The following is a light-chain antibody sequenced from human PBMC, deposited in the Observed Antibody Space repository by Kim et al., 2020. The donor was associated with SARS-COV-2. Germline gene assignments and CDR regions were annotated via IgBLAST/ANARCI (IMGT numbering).Light chain of an antibody. V-gene: IGLV6-57*03. CDR1: SGSIASNY. CDR2: EDN. Sequence: VAISCTRSSGSIASNYVQWYQQRPGSAPTTVIYEDNQRPSGVPDRFSGSIDSSSNSASLTISGLKTEDEADYYCQSYDSSNLHVVFGGGTQLTVL. J-gene: IGLJ2*01. CDR3: QSYDSSNLHVV.